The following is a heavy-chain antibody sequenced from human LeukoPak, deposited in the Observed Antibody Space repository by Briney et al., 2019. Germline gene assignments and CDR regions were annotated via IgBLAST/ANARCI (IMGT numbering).Heavy chain of an antibody. J-gene: IGHJ3*02. CDR1: GYTFTAYY. D-gene: IGHD6-19*01. CDR3: ARLSSGWYDDFDI. Sequence: ASVKVSCKVSGYTFTAYYMHWVRQAPGQGLEWMGRINPNSGGTNYAQRFQGRVTMTRDPSISTAYMEMRRLKSDDTAVYYCARLSSGWYDDFDIWGQGTMVTVSS. V-gene: IGHV1-2*06. CDR2: INPNSGGT.